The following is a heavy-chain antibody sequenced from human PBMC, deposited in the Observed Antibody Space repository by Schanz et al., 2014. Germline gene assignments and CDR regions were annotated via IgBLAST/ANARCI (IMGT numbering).Heavy chain of an antibody. V-gene: IGHV3-66*01. D-gene: IGHD3-10*01. CDR3: AKYRGYCRVSGSYRELEY. Sequence: EVQLVESGGGLVQPGGSLRLSCAASGFSVGNKYMNWVRQAPGKGLEWVSFIYIGGNTYYADSVKGRFTISRDNSKNTLYLQMNSLRPEDTAVYYCAKYRGYCRVSGSYRELEYWGQGTLVTVSS. CDR2: IYIGGNT. J-gene: IGHJ4*02. CDR1: GFSVGNKY.